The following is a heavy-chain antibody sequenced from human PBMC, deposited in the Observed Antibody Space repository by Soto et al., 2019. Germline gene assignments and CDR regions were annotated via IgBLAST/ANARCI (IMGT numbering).Heavy chain of an antibody. CDR1: GYMFTSYY. D-gene: IGHD3-16*02. V-gene: IGHV1-46*01. CDR3: ASDLKYRRLVTYYSYFGMDV. Sequence: QVRLVQSGTEVKKPGASVKVSCQASGYMFTSYYIHWVRQAPGQGLEWVGIINPSGGKTSSAQNFQGRVTLSSDPSTITVYMELSGLPSEDPAVYYCASDLKYRRLVTYYSYFGMDVWGQGTTVTVSS. CDR2: INPSGGKT. J-gene: IGHJ6*02.